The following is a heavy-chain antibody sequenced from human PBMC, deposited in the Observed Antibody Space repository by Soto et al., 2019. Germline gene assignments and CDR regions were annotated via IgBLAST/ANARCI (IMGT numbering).Heavy chain of an antibody. CDR3: ARQIYDSDSGPNFQYYFDS. CDR1: GYSFASYW. J-gene: IGHJ4*02. CDR2: IDPSDSQT. D-gene: IGHD3-22*01. V-gene: IGHV5-10-1*01. Sequence: GESLKISCKGSGYSFASYWITWVRQMPGKGLEWMGRIDPSDSQTYYSPSFRGHATTSAAKSITTVFLQWSSLRASDTAMYYCARQIYDSDSGPNFQYYFDSWGQGTLVTVSS.